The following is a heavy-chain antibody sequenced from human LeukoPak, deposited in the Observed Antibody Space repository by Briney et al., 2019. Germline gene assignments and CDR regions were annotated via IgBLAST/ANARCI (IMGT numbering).Heavy chain of an antibody. CDR3: ARTTIAGSNGMDV. Sequence: SQTLSLTCTVSGGSISSGGYYWSWIRQHPGKGLEWIGYIYYSGSTYYNPSLKSRVTISVDTSKNQFSLKLSSVTAADTAVYYCARTTIAGSNGMDVWGQGTTVTVSS. V-gene: IGHV4-31*03. CDR1: GGSISSGGYY. J-gene: IGHJ6*02. CDR2: IYYSGST. D-gene: IGHD2-21*01.